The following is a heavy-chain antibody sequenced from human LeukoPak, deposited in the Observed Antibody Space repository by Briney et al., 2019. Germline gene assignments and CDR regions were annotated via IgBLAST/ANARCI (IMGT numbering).Heavy chain of an antibody. V-gene: IGHV3-30*18. CDR3: AKDVESYFGY. CDR1: GFTFSSYG. CDR2: ISYDGSNK. Sequence: GRSLRLSCAASGFTFSSYGMHWVRQAPGKGLEWVAVISYDGSNKYYADSVKGRFTISRDNSKNTLYLQMNSLRAEDTAVYYCAKDVESYFGYWGQGTLVTVSS. J-gene: IGHJ4*02.